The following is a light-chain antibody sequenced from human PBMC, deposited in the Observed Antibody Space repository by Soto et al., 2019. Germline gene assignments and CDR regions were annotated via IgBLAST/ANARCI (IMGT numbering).Light chain of an antibody. CDR2: GAS. Sequence: FQVPQAPYSRSSSGRDRDTITCRASQSISGSLHWYQQKPGKAPKLLIYGASTLQSGVPSRFSGSGSGTEYTLTISSLQPEDFATYYCQQSQRTPTFGQGTRLEIK. J-gene: IGKJ5*01. V-gene: IGKV1-39*01. CDR1: QSISGS. CDR3: QQSQRTPT.